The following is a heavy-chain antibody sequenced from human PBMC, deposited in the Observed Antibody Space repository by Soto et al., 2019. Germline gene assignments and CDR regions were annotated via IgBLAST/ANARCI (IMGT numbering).Heavy chain of an antibody. V-gene: IGHV4-4*07. Sequence: PSETLSLTCTVSGGSISSYYWSWIRQPAGKGLEWIGRIYTSGSTNYNPSLKSRVTMSVDTSKNQFSLKLSSVTAADTAVYYCARDIVVVPAARHYYYYGTDVWGQGTTVTVSS. CDR1: GGSISSYY. J-gene: IGHJ6*02. CDR3: ARDIVVVPAARHYYYYGTDV. CDR2: IYTSGST. D-gene: IGHD2-2*01.